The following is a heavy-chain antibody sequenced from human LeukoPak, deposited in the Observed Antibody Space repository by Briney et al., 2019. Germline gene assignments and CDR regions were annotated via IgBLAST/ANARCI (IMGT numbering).Heavy chain of an antibody. J-gene: IGHJ4*02. Sequence: GGSLRLSCAASGFTFSSYWMSWVRQAPGKGLEWVASIKQDGSKKSYVDSVKGRFTISRDNAKNSLYLQMNSLRAEDTAIYYCTRVGYIDEGIDYWGQGTLVTVSS. CDR1: GFTFSSYW. D-gene: IGHD5-24*01. CDR2: IKQDGSKK. CDR3: TRVGYIDEGIDY. V-gene: IGHV3-7*04.